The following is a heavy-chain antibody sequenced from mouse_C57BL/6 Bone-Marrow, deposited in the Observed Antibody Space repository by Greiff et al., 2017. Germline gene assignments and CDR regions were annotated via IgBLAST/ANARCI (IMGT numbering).Heavy chain of an antibody. CDR1: GFTFSDYG. D-gene: IGHD1-1*01. Sequence: EVQWVESGGGLVKPGGSLKLSCAASGFTFSDYGMHWVRQAPEKGLEWVAYISSGSSTIYYADTVKGRFTISRDNAKNTLFLQMTSLRSEDTAMYYCATYYFHAMDYWGQGTSVTVSS. J-gene: IGHJ4*01. V-gene: IGHV5-17*01. CDR3: ATYYFHAMDY. CDR2: ISSGSSTI.